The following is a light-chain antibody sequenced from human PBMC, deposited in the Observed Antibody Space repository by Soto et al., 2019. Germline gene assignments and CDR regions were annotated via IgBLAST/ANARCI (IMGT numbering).Light chain of an antibody. V-gene: IGKV1-5*03. CDR1: QSISNW. CDR3: QQYNTYWT. CDR2: KAS. Sequence: DIQMTQSPSTLSASVGDRVTITCRASQSISNWLAWYQQKPGKAPKLLIYKASSLESGAPSRFSGSGSGTEFTLTISSLRPDDFATYYCQQYNTYWTFGQGTKVDIK. J-gene: IGKJ1*01.